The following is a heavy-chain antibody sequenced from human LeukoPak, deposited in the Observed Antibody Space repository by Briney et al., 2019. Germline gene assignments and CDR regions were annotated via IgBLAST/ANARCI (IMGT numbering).Heavy chain of an antibody. J-gene: IGHJ4*02. V-gene: IGHV1-8*01. CDR2: MNPISGNA. D-gene: IGHD3-10*02. CDR3: ARGWGITMFERNFDY. CDR1: GYTFTSYD. Sequence: ASVKVSCKASGYTFTSYDINWVRQATGQGLEWMGRMNPISGNAGYAQKFQGRVTMTRNTSISTAYMELSSLRSEDTAVYYCARGWGITMFERNFDYWGQGTLVTVSS.